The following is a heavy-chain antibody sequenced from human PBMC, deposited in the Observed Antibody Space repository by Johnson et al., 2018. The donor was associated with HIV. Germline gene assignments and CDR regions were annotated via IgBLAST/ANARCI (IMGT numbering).Heavy chain of an antibody. D-gene: IGHD1-7*01. J-gene: IGHJ3*02. CDR2: IYSKTAGGTT. CDR1: GFTFINGW. CDR3: TTDQVGRNYGGKYHI. Sequence: VQLVESGGGLVKPGGSLRLSCAASGFTFINGWMSWVRQAPGKGLEWVGRIYSKTAGGTTEYAAPVKGRFTISRDDSKNTLYLKMNSLKSEDTAVYYCTTDQVGRNYGGKYHIWGQGTMVTVSS. V-gene: IGHV3-15*01.